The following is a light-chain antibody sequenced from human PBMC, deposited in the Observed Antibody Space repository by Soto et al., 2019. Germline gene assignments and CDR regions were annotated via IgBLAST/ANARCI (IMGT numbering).Light chain of an antibody. CDR3: CSYAGSSTLV. CDR1: SSDVGSYKF. CDR2: EGS. J-gene: IGLJ2*01. V-gene: IGLV2-23*01. Sequence: QSVLTQPASVSGSPGQSITISCTGTSSDVGSYKFVSWYQQHPGKAPKLMIYEGSKRPSGVSNRFSGSKSGNTASLTISGLQAEDEADYYCCSYAGSSTLVFGGGTKFTVL.